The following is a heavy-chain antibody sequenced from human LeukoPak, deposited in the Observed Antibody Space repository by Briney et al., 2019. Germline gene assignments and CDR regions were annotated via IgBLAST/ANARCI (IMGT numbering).Heavy chain of an antibody. CDR2: IIPIFGTA. V-gene: IGHV1-69*13. CDR3: ASCGSSTSCYTYYYYYMDV. J-gene: IGHJ6*03. D-gene: IGHD2-2*02. Sequence: SVKVSCKASGGTFSSYAISWVRQAPGQGLEWMGGIIPIFGTANYAQKFQGRVTITADESTGTAYMELSSLRSEDTAVYYCASCGSSTSCYTYYYYYMDVWGKGTTVTVSS. CDR1: GGTFSSYA.